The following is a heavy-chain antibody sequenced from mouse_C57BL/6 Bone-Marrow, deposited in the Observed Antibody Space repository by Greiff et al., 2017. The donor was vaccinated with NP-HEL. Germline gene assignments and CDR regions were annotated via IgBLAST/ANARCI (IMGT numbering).Heavy chain of an antibody. V-gene: IGHV1-63*01. CDR2: IYPGGGYT. CDR3: ARSRGNDPYFDV. Sequence: VQLVESGAELVRPGTSVKMSCKASGYTFTNYWIGWAKQRPGHGLEWIGDIYPGGGYTNYNEKFKGKATLTADKSSSTAYMQFSSLTSEDSAIYYCARSRGNDPYFDVWGTGTTVTVSS. CDR1: GYTFTNYW. J-gene: IGHJ1*03. D-gene: IGHD2-12*01.